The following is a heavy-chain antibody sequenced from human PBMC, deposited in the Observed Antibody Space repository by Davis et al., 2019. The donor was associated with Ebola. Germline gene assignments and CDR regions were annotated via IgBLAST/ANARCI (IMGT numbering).Heavy chain of an antibody. Sequence: PGGSLRLSCAASGFTFSSYAMHWVRQAPGKGLEWVAVISYVGSNKYYADSVKGRFTISRDNSKNTLYLQMNSLRAEDTAVYYCARETRYSSSWPFQHWGQGTLVTVSS. CDR1: GFTFSSYA. J-gene: IGHJ1*01. V-gene: IGHV3-30-3*01. CDR3: ARETRYSSSWPFQH. CDR2: ISYVGSNK. D-gene: IGHD6-13*01.